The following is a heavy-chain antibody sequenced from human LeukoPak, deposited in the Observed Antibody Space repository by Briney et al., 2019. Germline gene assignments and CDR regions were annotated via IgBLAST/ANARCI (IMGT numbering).Heavy chain of an antibody. J-gene: IGHJ4*02. CDR2: IIPIFGTA. V-gene: IGHV1-69*05. CDR3: ARAPLPGYSSSWYGSVY. Sequence: SVKVSCKASGGTFSSYAISWVRQAPGQGLEWMGGIIPIFGTANYAQKFQGRVTITTDESTSTAYMELSSLRSEDTAVYYCARAPLPGYSSSWYGSVYWGQGTLVTVSS. D-gene: IGHD6-13*01. CDR1: GGTFSSYA.